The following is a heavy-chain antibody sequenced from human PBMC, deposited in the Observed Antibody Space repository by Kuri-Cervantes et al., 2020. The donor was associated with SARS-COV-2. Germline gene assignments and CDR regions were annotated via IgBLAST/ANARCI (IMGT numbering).Heavy chain of an antibody. CDR1: GVTFRSYG. D-gene: IGHD2-15*01. J-gene: IGHJ4*02. Sequence: EALKIFLVASGVTFRSYGVTWVRQAPGRGLEWVSSISSGSDYVYYADSVKGRFTVSRDNAENSLYVQMNSLRAGDTAVYYCARDRGYCSGGGCYSTGFSFDYWGQGALVTVSS. CDR2: ISSGSDYV. V-gene: IGHV3-21*01. CDR3: ARDRGYCSGGGCYSTGFSFDY.